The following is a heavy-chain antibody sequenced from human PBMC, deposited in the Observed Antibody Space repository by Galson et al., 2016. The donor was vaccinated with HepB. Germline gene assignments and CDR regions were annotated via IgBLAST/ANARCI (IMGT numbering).Heavy chain of an antibody. J-gene: IGHJ4*02. D-gene: IGHD2-2*01. Sequence: SLRLSCAASGFAFSNYAMSWVRQAPGKGLEWASLIFAGGDRTFYADSVRGRFTISRDNSKNTLYLQMSSLRADDSAVYYCAKDGCTSTSCYSYWGQGTLVTVSS. CDR3: AKDGCTSTSCYSY. CDR1: GFAFSNYA. V-gene: IGHV3-23*01. CDR2: IFAGGDRT.